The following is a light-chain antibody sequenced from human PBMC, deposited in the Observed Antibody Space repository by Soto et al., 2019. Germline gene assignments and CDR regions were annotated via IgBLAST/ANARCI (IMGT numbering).Light chain of an antibody. CDR3: QKYNSASWT. J-gene: IGKJ1*01. Sequence: DIQMTQSPSSLSASVGDRVTITCRASQGISNSLACYQQKSGKVPQLLIYAASTLQSGVPSRFSGSGSGTDFTLTISGLQPEDVATYYCQKYNSASWTFCQGTKVEIK. V-gene: IGKV1-27*01. CDR2: AAS. CDR1: QGISNS.